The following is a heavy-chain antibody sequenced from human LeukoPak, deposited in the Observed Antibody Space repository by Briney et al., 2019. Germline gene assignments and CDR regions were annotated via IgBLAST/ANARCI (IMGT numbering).Heavy chain of an antibody. Sequence: ASVKVSCKASGYSFTSYYIHWVRQAPGQGLEWMGIINPTTGSTIYAQTFQGRVTMTRDVSTSTVYMDLSSLRSADTAVYYCARCGPFYRVPSEYYFDYWGQGTLVTVSS. CDR2: INPTTGST. CDR1: GYSFTSYY. V-gene: IGHV1-46*01. J-gene: IGHJ4*02. CDR3: ARCGPFYRVPSEYYFDY. D-gene: IGHD2/OR15-2a*01.